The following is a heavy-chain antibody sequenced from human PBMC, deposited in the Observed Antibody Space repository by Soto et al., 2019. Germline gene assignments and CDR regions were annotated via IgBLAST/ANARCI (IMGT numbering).Heavy chain of an antibody. D-gene: IGHD3-3*01. V-gene: IGHV5-51*03. Sequence: PGESLKISCEGSGYRFSDYWIGWVRQMPGKGLEFVGVIFPDASKLNYSPPFQGQVTISADTSISSHYLQWSSLKVSDTALYYYARFGIGGGRGGRWFLSYNRYGMDVWGQGTTVTVSS. CDR1: GYRFSDYW. J-gene: IGHJ6*02. CDR3: ARFGIGGGRGGRWFLSYNRYGMDV. CDR2: IFPDASKL.